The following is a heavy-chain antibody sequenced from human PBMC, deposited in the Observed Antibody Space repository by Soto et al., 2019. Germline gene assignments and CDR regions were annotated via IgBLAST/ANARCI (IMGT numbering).Heavy chain of an antibody. CDR2: ISSSSSYT. D-gene: IGHD1-26*01. Sequence: GGSLRLSCAASGFTFSYYYMSWIRQAPGKGLEWISYISSSSSYTNYADSVKGRFTISRDNAKNSLYLQMNSLRAEDTAVYYCARDPYSGSSYSDYWGQGTLVTVSS. J-gene: IGHJ4*02. CDR1: GFTFSYYY. V-gene: IGHV3-11*05. CDR3: ARDPYSGSSYSDY.